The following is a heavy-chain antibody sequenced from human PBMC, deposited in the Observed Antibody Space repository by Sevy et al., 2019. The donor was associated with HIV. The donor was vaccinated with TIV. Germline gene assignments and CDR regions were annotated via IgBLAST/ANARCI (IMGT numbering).Heavy chain of an antibody. Sequence: ASVKVSCKASGYTFTGYYMHWVRQAPGQGLEWMGWINPNSGGTNYAQKFQGRVTMTTDTSINTAYMELSRLRSDDTAVYYCARDRDLWSSSSFYPWGQGTLVTVSS. D-gene: IGHD3-3*01. CDR1: GYTFTGYY. V-gene: IGHV1-2*02. J-gene: IGHJ5*02. CDR2: INPNSGGT. CDR3: ARDRDLWSSSSFYP.